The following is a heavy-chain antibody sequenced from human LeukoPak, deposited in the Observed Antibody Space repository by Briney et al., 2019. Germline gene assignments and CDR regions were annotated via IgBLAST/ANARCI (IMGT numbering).Heavy chain of an antibody. CDR1: GFTFSSYA. CDR2: ISGNGGST. D-gene: IGHD5-12*01. V-gene: IGHV3-23*01. CDR3: ASPDSGYDSSVADY. J-gene: IGHJ4*02. Sequence: PGGSLRLSCAASGFTFSSYAMSWVRQAPGKGLEWVSAISGNGGSTYYADSVKGRFTISRDNSENMLYLQMNSLRAEDTALYYYASPDSGYDSSVADYWGQGTLVTVSS.